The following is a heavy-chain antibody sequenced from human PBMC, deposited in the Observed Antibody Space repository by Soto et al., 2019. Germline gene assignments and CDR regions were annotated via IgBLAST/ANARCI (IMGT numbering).Heavy chain of an antibody. CDR1: GGSISSGGYY. CDR2: IYYGGGT. J-gene: IGHJ4*02. Sequence: QVQLQESGPGLVKPSQTLSLTCTVSGGSISSGGYYWTWIRQHPGKGLEWIGYIYYGGGTYYNPSLESRLSISIDPSQNQFSLKLSSVTAADTAVYYCARDGGRGGDCSDHWGQGTLVTVSS. D-gene: IGHD2-21*01. V-gene: IGHV4-31*03. CDR3: ARDGGRGGDCSDH.